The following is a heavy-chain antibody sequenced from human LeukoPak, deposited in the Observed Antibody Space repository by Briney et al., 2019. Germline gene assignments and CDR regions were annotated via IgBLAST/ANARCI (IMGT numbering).Heavy chain of an antibody. Sequence: SETLSLTCTVSGGSLSSYYWSWIRQPPGKGLEWIGNIYYSGSTNYNPSLKSRVTMSVDTSKNQFSLKLSSVTAADTAVYYCTRGSIAYYYMDVWGKGTTVTISS. V-gene: IGHV4-59*01. CDR1: GGSLSSYY. D-gene: IGHD3-22*01. CDR3: TRGSIAYYYMDV. CDR2: IYYSGST. J-gene: IGHJ6*03.